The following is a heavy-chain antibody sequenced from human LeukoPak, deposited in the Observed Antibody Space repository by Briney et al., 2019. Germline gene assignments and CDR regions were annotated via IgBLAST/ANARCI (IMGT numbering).Heavy chain of an antibody. V-gene: IGHV4-61*10. D-gene: IGHD3-22*01. CDR1: GGSISSGSYY. CDR2: IYYSGST. CDR3: ARHGEDDSSGYYYGQYYFDY. Sequence: SETLSLTCTVSGGSISSGSYYWSWIRQPAGKGLEWIGYIYYSGSTNYNPSLKSRVTISVDTSKNQFSLKLSSVAAADTAVYYCARHGEDDSSGYYYGQYYFDYWGQGTLVTVSS. J-gene: IGHJ4*02.